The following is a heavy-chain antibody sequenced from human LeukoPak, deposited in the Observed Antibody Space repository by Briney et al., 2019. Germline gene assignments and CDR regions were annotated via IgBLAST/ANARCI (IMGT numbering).Heavy chain of an antibody. CDR1: GFTFSSYW. D-gene: IGHD6-13*01. J-gene: IGHJ5*02. V-gene: IGHV3-7*04. CDR3: ARDRVASAGGGRWFDP. CDR2: IKQDGSEK. Sequence: GGSLRLSCAAPGFTFSSYWMTWVRQAPGKGLEWVANIKQDGSEKYYVDSVKGRFTISRDNAQNSLYLQMNSLRAEDTAVYYCARDRVASAGGGRWFDPWGQGTLVTVSS.